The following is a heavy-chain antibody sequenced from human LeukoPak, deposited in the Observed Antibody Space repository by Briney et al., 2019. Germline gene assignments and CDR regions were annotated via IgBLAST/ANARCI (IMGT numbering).Heavy chain of an antibody. J-gene: IGHJ4*02. V-gene: IGHV4-4*07. D-gene: IGHD1-26*01. Sequence: PSETPSLTCTVSGASISSYYWSWIRQPAGKGLEWIGRIYSSRSIYNPSLKSRVTMSVDTSKNQFSLKLSSVTAADTAVYYCARAAGRDTTSGLDFDYWGQGILVTVSS. CDR1: GASISSYY. CDR3: ARAAGRDTTSGLDFDY. CDR2: IYSSRS.